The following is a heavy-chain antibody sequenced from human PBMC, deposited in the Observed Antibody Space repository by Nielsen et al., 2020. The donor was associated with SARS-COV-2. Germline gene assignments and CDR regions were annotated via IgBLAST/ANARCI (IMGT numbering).Heavy chain of an antibody. D-gene: IGHD6-25*01. Sequence: SCKASGGTFSSHAINWVRQAPGKGLEWVSGITGSGGRTHSADSVEGRFTISRDNSKNTLYLQMNSLRAEDTAVYYCAKAFRSSDWVRAATDFWGQGTLVTVSS. J-gene: IGHJ4*02. CDR3: AKAFRSSDWVRAATDF. V-gene: IGHV3-23*01. CDR1: GGTFSSHA. CDR2: ITGSGGRT.